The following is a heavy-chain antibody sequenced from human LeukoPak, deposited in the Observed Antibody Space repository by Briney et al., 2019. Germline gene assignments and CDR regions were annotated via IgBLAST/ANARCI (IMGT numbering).Heavy chain of an antibody. V-gene: IGHV3-21*01. CDR3: ARDKGFCSGGSCDCYFDY. Sequence: GGSLRLSCVAAGFTLSSYSMNWVRQAPGKGLEWVSSISGGSAYIYYADSVKGRFTISRDNAKNSLYLQMNSLRAEDTAVYYCARDKGFCSGGSCDCYFDYWGQGTLVTVSS. CDR2: ISGGSAYI. J-gene: IGHJ4*02. D-gene: IGHD2-15*01. CDR1: GFTLSSYS.